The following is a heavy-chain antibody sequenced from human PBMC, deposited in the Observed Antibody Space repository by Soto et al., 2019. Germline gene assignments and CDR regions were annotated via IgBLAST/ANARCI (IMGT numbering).Heavy chain of an antibody. CDR2: ISDSGSTM. J-gene: IGHJ4*02. D-gene: IGHD4-17*01. CDR1: GFSFSSFE. Sequence: EVILVESGGGLARPGGSLRPSCATSGFSFSSFEMIWVRQAPGKGLEWISYISDSGSTMYYADSVKGRFTISRDNVKNSLYLQMSSLRVEDTALYYCARSTVTSDWGQGTQVTVSS. CDR3: ARSTVTSD. V-gene: IGHV3-48*03.